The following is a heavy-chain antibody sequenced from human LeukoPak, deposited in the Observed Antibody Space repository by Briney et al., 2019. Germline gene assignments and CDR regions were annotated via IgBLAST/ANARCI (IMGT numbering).Heavy chain of an antibody. D-gene: IGHD1-1*01. CDR1: GGSISTYY. J-gene: IGHJ5*01. CDR3: AREGTAGTNLNWFDS. CDR2: IHYSGNT. Sequence: SETLSLTCSVSGGSISTYYWSWIRQPPGKGLEWIGYIHYSGNTNYNPSLKSRVTISVDTSKNQFSPKVSSVTAADTAVYYCAREGTAGTNLNWFDSWGQGTLVTVSS. V-gene: IGHV4-59*01.